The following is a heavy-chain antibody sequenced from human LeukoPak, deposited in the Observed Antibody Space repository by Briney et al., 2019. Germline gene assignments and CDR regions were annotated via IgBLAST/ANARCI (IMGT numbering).Heavy chain of an antibody. Sequence: PSETLSLTCTVSGGSISSGGYYWSCIRQPPGKGLEWIGYIYHSGSTYYNPSLKSRVTISVDRSKNQFSLKLSSVTAADTAVYYCARHLYESRGQTSFDYWGQGTLVTVSS. V-gene: IGHV4-30-2*01. D-gene: IGHD3-22*01. CDR1: GGSISSGGYY. CDR2: IYHSGST. CDR3: ARHLYESRGQTSFDY. J-gene: IGHJ4*02.